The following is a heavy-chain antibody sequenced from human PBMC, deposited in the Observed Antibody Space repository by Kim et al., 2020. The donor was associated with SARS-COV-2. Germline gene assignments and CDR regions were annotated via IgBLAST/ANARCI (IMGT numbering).Heavy chain of an antibody. V-gene: IGHV3-33*01. D-gene: IGHD3-16*01. CDR1: GFAFSGYG. CDR2: IGHDGSYK. CDR3: ARDLRGGRYFDY. J-gene: IGHJ4*02. Sequence: GGSLRLSCAASGFAFSGYGMHWVRLAPGKGLEWVAVIGHDGSYKNYADSVKGRFTISRDNSKHTLYLQMDSLRAEDTAVFFCARDLRGGRYFDYWGQGTL.